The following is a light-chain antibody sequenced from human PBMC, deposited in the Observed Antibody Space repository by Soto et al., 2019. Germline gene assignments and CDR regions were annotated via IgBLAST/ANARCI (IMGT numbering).Light chain of an antibody. V-gene: IGLV2-14*01. J-gene: IGLJ1*01. CDR3: SSYTSSSTLFYV. CDR2: AVS. CDR1: SSDVGGYHY. Sequence: QSALPQPASVSGSPGQSITIACTGTSSDVGGYHYVSWYQQHPGKAPKLMIYAVSTRPSGVSNRFSGSKSGNTASLTISGLQAEDEADYYCSSYTSSSTLFYVFGTGTKVTVL.